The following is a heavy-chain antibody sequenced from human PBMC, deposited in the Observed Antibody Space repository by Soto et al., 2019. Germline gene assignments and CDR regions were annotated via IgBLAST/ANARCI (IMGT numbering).Heavy chain of an antibody. J-gene: IGHJ4*02. CDR2: ISGSGGST. D-gene: IGHD3-10*01. CDR3: AKGPYYYGSGSYVFDY. V-gene: IGHV3-23*01. CDR1: GFTFSSYA. Sequence: EVQLLESGGGLVQPGGSLRLSCAASGFTFSSYAMSWVRQAPGKGLEWVSAISGSGGSTYYADSVKGRFTISRDNSKNTRYLQMNSLRAEDTAVYYCAKGPYYYGSGSYVFDYWGQGTLVTVSS.